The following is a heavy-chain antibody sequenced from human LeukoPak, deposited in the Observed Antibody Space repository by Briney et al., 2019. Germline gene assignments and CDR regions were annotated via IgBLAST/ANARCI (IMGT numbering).Heavy chain of an antibody. J-gene: IGHJ4*02. V-gene: IGHV3-21*01. CDR3: AKDRSRDSSGYYTPRRVLDY. D-gene: IGHD3-22*01. CDR1: GFTFSSYS. CDR2: ISNSSSYI. Sequence: GGSLRLSCAASGFTFSSYSMNWVRQAPGKGLEWVSSISNSSSYIYYADSVKGRFTISRDNSKNTLYLQMNSLRAEDTAVYYCAKDRSRDSSGYYTPRRVLDYWGQGTLVTVSS.